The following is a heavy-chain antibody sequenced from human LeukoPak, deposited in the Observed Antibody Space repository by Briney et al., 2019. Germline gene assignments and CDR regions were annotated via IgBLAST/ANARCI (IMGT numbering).Heavy chain of an antibody. V-gene: IGHV3-74*01. D-gene: IGHD4-17*01. CDR1: GFTFSSYW. J-gene: IGHJ4*02. Sequence: PGGSLRLSCAASGFTFSSYWMHWVRQAPGKGLVWVSRINSDGSSTSYADSVKGRFTISRDNAKNTLYLQMNSLRAEDTAVYCCARERAPVHSFYGDYVGDWGQGTLVTVSS. CDR3: ARERAPVHSFYGDYVGD. CDR2: INSDGSST.